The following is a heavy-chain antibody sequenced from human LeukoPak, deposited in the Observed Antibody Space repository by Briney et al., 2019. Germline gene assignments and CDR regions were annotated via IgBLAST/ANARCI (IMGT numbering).Heavy chain of an antibody. J-gene: IGHJ4*02. CDR2: IWCDGSNK. CDR3: ARGDGGKAIDY. V-gene: IGHV3-33*01. D-gene: IGHD4-23*01. CDR1: GFTFSSYG. Sequence: GGSLRLSCAASGFTFSSYGMHWVRQAPGKGLEWVAVIWCDGSNKYYADSVKGRFTISRDNSKNTLYLQMNSLRAEDTAAYYCARGDGGKAIDYWGQGTLVTVSS.